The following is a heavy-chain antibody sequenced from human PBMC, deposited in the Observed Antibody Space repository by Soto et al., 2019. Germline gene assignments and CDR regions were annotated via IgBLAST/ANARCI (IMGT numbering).Heavy chain of an antibody. CDR1: GYTLTELS. V-gene: IGHV1-24*01. CDR3: ATDGRGSGWYHNYYYGMDV. J-gene: IGHJ6*02. CDR2: FDPEDGET. Sequence: ASVKVSCKVSGYTLTELSMHWVRQAPGKGLEWMGGFDPEDGETIYAQKFQGRVTMTEDTSTDTAYMELSSLRSEDTAVYYCATDGRGSGWYHNYYYGMDVWGQGTTVTVSS. D-gene: IGHD6-19*01.